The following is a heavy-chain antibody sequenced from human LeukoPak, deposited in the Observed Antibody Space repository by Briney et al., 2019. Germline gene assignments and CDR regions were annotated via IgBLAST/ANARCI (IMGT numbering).Heavy chain of an antibody. J-gene: IGHJ6*02. D-gene: IGHD4-23*01. CDR3: ARVGGNYYLGYYYGLDV. V-gene: IGHV3-21*04. CDR2: ISSSSSYI. CDR1: GFTFSSYS. Sequence: GGSLRLSCAASGFTFSSYSMNWVRQAPGKGLEWVSSISSSSSYIYYADSVKGRFTISRDNAKNSLYLQMNSLRAEDTAVYYCARVGGNYYLGYYYGLDVWGQGTTVTVSS.